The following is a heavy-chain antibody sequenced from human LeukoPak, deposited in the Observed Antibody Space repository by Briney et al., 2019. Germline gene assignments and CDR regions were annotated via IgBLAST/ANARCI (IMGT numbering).Heavy chain of an antibody. CDR2: ISYDGSNK. V-gene: IGHV3-30-3*01. J-gene: IGHJ4*02. Sequence: GGSLRLSCAASGFTFSSYAMHWVRQAPGKGLEWVAVISYDGSNKYYADSVKGRFTISRDNSKNTLYLQMNSLRAEVTAVYYCARVFPYYDFWSGPPDYWGQGTLVTVSS. CDR1: GFTFSSYA. D-gene: IGHD3-3*01. CDR3: ARVFPYYDFWSGPPDY.